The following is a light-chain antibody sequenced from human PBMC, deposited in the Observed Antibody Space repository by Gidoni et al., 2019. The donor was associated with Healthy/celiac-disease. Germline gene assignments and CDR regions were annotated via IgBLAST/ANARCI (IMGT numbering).Light chain of an antibody. CDR2: QES. V-gene: IGLV3-1*01. Sequence: SYELSPPPPVSVSPGQSASITCSGDKVGDTYACRYQQKPGQSPVLVIYQESKRPSGIPERFSGSNSGNTATLTISGTQAMDEDDYYCQAWDSSTDVVFGGGTKLTVL. CDR3: QAWDSSTDVV. J-gene: IGLJ2*01. CDR1: KVGDTY.